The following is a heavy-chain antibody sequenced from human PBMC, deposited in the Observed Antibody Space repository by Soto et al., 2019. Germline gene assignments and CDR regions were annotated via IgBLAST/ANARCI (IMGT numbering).Heavy chain of an antibody. D-gene: IGHD6-13*01. J-gene: IGHJ5*02. CDR3: AGGAAAAGKEDWFDP. CDR1: GYTFTSYY. Sequence: RASVKVSCKASGYTFTSYYMHWVRQAPGQGLEWMGIINPSGGSTSYAQKFQGRVTMTRDTSTSTVYMELCSLGSEDTAVYHSAGGAAAAGKEDWFDPWGQGTLVTVSS. V-gene: IGHV1-46*01. CDR2: INPSGGST.